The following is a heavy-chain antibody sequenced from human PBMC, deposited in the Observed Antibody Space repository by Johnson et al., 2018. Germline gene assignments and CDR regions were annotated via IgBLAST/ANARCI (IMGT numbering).Heavy chain of an antibody. D-gene: IGHD3-22*01. J-gene: IGHJ1*01. V-gene: IGHV3-43*01. CDR3: AMALDDSSGYAQH. CDR1: GFTFDDYT. CDR2: ISWDGGRT. Sequence: VRLVQSGGVVVQHGGSLRLSCAASGFTFDDYTMHWVRQAPGKGLEWVPLISWDGGRTYYADSVKGRFTISRDNSKNSLYLQMNSLRNEDTALYYCAMALDDSSGYAQHWGQGALVTVAS.